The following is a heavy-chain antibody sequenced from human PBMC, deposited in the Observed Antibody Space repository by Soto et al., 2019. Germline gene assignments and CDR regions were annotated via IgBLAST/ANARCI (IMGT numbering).Heavy chain of an antibody. J-gene: IGHJ6*03. D-gene: IGHD3-16*01. CDR3: AIGPYYDLIWNYYYMDV. CDR2: MYYSGST. CDR1: GGSISGHY. Sequence: QVQLQESGPGLMKPSETLSLSCSVSGGSISGHYWSWVRQTPGKGLEWIGYMYYSGSTNYNPSLKSRVTTSVDTSKNHFSLRLTSVTAADTAVYYCAIGPYYDLIWNYYYMDVWGKGTTVTVSS. V-gene: IGHV4-59*08.